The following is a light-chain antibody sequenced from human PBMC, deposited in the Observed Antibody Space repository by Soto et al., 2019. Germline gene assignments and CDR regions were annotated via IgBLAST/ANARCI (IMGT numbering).Light chain of an antibody. CDR1: SSDVGGYNY. CDR3: SSYTSDITLEV. J-gene: IGLJ2*01. CDR2: AVS. Sequence: QSALTQPASVSGSPGQSITIACTGTSSDVGGYNYVSWYQQHPGKAPKLMIYAVSDRPSGVSNRFSGSKSGNTASLTISGLQPEDEAYYYCSSYTSDITLEVFGGGTKLTVL. V-gene: IGLV2-14*01.